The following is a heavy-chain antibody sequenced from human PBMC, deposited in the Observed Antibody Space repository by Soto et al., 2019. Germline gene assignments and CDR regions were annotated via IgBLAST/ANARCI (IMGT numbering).Heavy chain of an antibody. D-gene: IGHD4-17*01. J-gene: IGHJ2*01. CDR1: GYTFTSYG. Sequence: QVQLVQSGAEVKKPGASVKVSCKASGYTFTSYGISWVRQAPGQGLEWMGWISAYNGNTNYAQKLQGRVTMTTDTSTSTAYMELRSLRSADTAVYYCARDIYGDYPHWYFDLWGRGTLVTVSS. V-gene: IGHV1-18*01. CDR3: ARDIYGDYPHWYFDL. CDR2: ISAYNGNT.